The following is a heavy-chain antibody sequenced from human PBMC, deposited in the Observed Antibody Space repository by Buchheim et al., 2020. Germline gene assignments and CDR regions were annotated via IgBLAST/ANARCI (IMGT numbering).Heavy chain of an antibody. J-gene: IGHJ4*02. D-gene: IGHD3-22*01. CDR2: ISGSCGST. CDR1: GFTFSSYA. Sequence: EVQLLESGGGLVQPGGSLRLSCAASGFTFSSYAMSWVRQAPGKGLEWVSAISGSCGSTYYADSVKGRFTISRDHSKNTLYLQMNSLRAEDTAVYYCAKDPVYYYDSSGYSYFDYWGQGTL. CDR3: AKDPVYYYDSSGYSYFDY. V-gene: IGHV3-23*01.